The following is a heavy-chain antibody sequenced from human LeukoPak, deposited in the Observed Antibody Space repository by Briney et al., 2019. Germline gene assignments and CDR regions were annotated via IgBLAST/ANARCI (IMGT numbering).Heavy chain of an antibody. V-gene: IGHV3-23*01. J-gene: IGHJ3*02. CDR1: GFTLSNSA. Sequence: GGSLRLSCAASGFTLSNSAMSWVRQAPGKGLEWVSGFSGPGKTYYADSVKGRFTISRDNSKNTLYLQMNSLRAEDAAVYYCAKDALLIYCSSTSCSEGDAFDIWGQGTMVTVSS. CDR3: AKDALLIYCSSTSCSEGDAFDI. D-gene: IGHD2-2*01. CDR2: FSGPGKT.